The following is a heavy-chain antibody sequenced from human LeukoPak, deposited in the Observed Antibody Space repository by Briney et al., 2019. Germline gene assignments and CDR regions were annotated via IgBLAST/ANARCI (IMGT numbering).Heavy chain of an antibody. CDR3: ATRIVEVPGGGFDP. CDR1: GGTFSSYA. CDR2: IIPIFGTA. V-gene: IGHV1-69*06. D-gene: IGHD2-2*01. Sequence: ASVKVSCKASGGTFSSYAISWVRQAPGQGLEWMGGIIPIFGTANYAQKFQGRVTITADKSTSTAYMELSSLRSEDTAVYYCATRIVEVPGGGFDPWGQGTLVTVSS. J-gene: IGHJ5*02.